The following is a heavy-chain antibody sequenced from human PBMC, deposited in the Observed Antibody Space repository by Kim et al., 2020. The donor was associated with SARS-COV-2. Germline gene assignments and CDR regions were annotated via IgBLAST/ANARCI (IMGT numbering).Heavy chain of an antibody. V-gene: IGHV3-43*01. CDR3: AKEGRAYSGSYYHFDY. J-gene: IGHJ4*02. Sequence: SVKGRFTISRDKSKNSLYLQMNSLRTEDTALYYCAKEGRAYSGSYYHFDYWGQGTLVTVSS. D-gene: IGHD1-26*01.